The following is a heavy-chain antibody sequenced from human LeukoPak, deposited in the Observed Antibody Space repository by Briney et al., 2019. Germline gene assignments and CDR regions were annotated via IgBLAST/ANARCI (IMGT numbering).Heavy chain of an antibody. D-gene: IGHD3-10*01. CDR3: ARGRRMVRGVIRYYYYYMDV. CDR2: MNPNSGNT. CDR1: GYTFTSYD. J-gene: IGHJ6*03. Sequence: ASVKVSCKASGYTFTSYDINWVRQATGQGLEWMGWMNPNSGNTGYAQKFQGRVTITRNTSISTAYMELSSLRSEDTAVYYCARGRRMVRGVIRYYYYYMDVWGKGTTVTISS. V-gene: IGHV1-8*03.